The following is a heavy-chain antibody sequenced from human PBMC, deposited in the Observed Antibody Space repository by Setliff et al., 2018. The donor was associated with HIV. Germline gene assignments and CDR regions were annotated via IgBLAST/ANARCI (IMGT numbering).Heavy chain of an antibody. CDR2: MNPKSDNT. D-gene: IGHD2-2*01. J-gene: IGHJ4*02. Sequence: GASVKVSCKASGYNFTSHDIDWVRQAPGQGLEWMGWMNPKSDNTGYARKFQGRVTMTRKTSISTAYMELRSLRSDDTAVYYCARGYCSSTSCYGIYYFDNWGQGTPVTVSS. V-gene: IGHV1-8*01. CDR3: ARGYCSSTSCYGIYYFDN. CDR1: GYNFTSHD.